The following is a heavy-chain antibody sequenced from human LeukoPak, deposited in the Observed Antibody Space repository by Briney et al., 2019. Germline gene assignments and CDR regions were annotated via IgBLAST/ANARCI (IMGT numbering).Heavy chain of an antibody. CDR2: ISGSGGST. D-gene: IGHD3-10*01. CDR1: GFTFSSYA. CDR3: AKDWVVRGVIPSYYFDY. V-gene: IGHV3-23*01. J-gene: IGHJ4*02. Sequence: GGSLRLSRAASGFTFSSYAMSWVRQAPGKGLEWVSAISGSGGSTYYADSVKGRFTISRDNSKNTLYLQMNSLRAEDTAVYYCAKDWVVRGVIPSYYFDYWGQGTLVTVSS.